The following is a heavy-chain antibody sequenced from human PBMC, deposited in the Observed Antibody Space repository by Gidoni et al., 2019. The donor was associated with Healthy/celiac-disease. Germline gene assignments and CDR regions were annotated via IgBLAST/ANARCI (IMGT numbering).Heavy chain of an antibody. D-gene: IGHD2-15*01. CDR1: GGSLSSSSYS. CDR2: IHYSGST. CDR3: ARLLLYCSGGSCLYYGMDV. V-gene: IGHV4-39*01. J-gene: IGHJ6*02. Sequence: QLQLQESGPGLVKPSETLSLTCTVAGGSLSSSSYSWGWIRQPPGKGLEWIGSIHYSGSTYYNPSLKSRVTISVDTSKNQFSLKLSSVTAADTAVYYCARLLLYCSGGSCLYYGMDVWGQGTTVTVSS.